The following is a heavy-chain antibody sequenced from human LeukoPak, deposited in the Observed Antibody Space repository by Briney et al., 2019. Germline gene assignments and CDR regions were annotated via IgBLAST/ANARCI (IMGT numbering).Heavy chain of an antibody. V-gene: IGHV1-8*03. CDR1: GYTFTSYG. CDR3: ARAATLRSGSYLYYYYYMDV. J-gene: IGHJ6*03. D-gene: IGHD1-26*01. Sequence: GASVKVSCKASGYTFTSYGINWVRQATGQGLKWMGWMNPNSGNTGYAQKFQGRVTITRDTSITTAYMELSSLRSEDTAVYYCARAATLRSGSYLYYYYYMDVWGKGTTVTVSS. CDR2: MNPNSGNT.